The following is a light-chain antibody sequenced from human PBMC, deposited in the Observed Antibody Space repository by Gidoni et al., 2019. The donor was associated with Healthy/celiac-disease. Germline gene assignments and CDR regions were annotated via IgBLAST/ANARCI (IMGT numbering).Light chain of an antibody. CDR1: SANIGAGYD. J-gene: IGLJ2*01. Sequence: QSVLTQPPSVSGAPGQSVTISCTGSSANIGAGYDVPWYQQLPGPAPKLLIYGNSNRPSGVPDRFSGSKSGTSASLAITGLQAEDEADYYCQSYDSSLSGSVVFGGGTKLTVL. CDR2: GNS. CDR3: QSYDSSLSGSVV. V-gene: IGLV1-40*01.